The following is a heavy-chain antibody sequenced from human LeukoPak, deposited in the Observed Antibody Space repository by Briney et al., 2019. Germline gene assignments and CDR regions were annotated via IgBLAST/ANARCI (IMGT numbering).Heavy chain of an antibody. Sequence: GGSLRLSCAASGFTFSSYWMNWARQAPGKGLEWVASINHNGNVNYYVDSVKGRFTISRDNAKNSLYLQMNSLRDEDTAVYYCASSGSYRFDYWGQGTLVTVSS. CDR2: INHNGNVN. D-gene: IGHD1-26*01. CDR1: GFTFSSYW. CDR3: ASSGSYRFDY. J-gene: IGHJ4*02. V-gene: IGHV3-7*01.